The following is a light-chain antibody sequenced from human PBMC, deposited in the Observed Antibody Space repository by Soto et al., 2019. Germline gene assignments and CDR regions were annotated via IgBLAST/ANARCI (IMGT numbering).Light chain of an antibody. J-gene: IGKJ2*02. V-gene: IGKV1-39*01. CDR1: QSISTN. Sequence: DMQMTQSPLSLSASVGDRVTITCRASQSISTNLNWYQHKPGKAHKLLIYAASTLQSGVPSRFSGSGSGTDFTLTISSLQPEDFATYYCQQSSSTSCTFGQGTKLEIK. CDR2: AAS. CDR3: QQSSSTSCT.